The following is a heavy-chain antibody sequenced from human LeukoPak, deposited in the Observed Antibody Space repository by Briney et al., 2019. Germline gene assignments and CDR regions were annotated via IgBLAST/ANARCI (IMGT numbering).Heavy chain of an antibody. Sequence: PSETLSLTCAVYGGSFSGYYWSWIRQPPGKGLEWIGEIHHSGSTNYNPSLKSRVTISVDTSKNQFSLKLSSVTAADTAVYYCARDQNSSGWYWGWFDPWGQGTLVTVSS. D-gene: IGHD6-19*01. V-gene: IGHV4-34*01. CDR2: IHHSGST. CDR3: ARDQNSSGWYWGWFDP. J-gene: IGHJ5*02. CDR1: GGSFSGYY.